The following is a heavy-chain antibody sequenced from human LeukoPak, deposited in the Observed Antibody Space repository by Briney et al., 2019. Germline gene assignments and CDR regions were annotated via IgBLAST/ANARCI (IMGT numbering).Heavy chain of an antibody. V-gene: IGHV4-39*01. CDR2: FYYSGST. CDR1: GGSISSIGSY. CDR3: ARHFGLGSFDI. J-gene: IGHJ3*02. D-gene: IGHD3-16*01. Sequence: SETLSLTCTVSGGSISSIGSYWGWIRQPPGKGLEWIGSFYYSGSTYYNPSLKSRVTISVDTSKSQFALNLSSVTAADTAVYYCARHFGLGSFDIWGQGTMVTVSS.